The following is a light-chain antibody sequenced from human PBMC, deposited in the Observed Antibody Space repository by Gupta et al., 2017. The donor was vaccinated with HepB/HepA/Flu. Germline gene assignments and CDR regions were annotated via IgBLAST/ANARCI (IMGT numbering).Light chain of an antibody. V-gene: IGKV4-1*01. Sequence: DIVITQSLDSLSMSLGERPTINCNSSQSVLYSSNNKNYLAWYQQKPGQPPKLLMYWASTRESGVPDRFSGSGSGTDFTLTISSLQAEDVAVYYCQQDDSTPWPFGQGTKVEIK. J-gene: IGKJ1*01. CDR2: WAS. CDR3: QQDDSTPWP. CDR1: QSVLYSSNNKNY.